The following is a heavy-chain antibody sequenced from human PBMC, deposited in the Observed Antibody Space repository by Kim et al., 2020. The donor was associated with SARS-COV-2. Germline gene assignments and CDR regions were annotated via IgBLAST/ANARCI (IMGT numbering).Heavy chain of an antibody. CDR2: IYYSGST. CDR1: GGSISSGGYY. D-gene: IGHD3-10*01. V-gene: IGHV4-31*03. Sequence: SETLSLTCTVSGGSISSGGYYWSWIRQHPGKGLEWIGYIYYSGSTYYNPSLKSRVTISVDTSKNQFSLKLSSVTAADTAVYYCARVGSGKWFGELLHIDYWGKGPLVTVST. J-gene: IGHJ4*02. CDR3: ARVGSGKWFGELLHIDY.